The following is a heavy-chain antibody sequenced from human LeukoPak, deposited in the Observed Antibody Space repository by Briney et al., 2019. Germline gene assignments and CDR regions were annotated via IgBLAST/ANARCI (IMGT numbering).Heavy chain of an antibody. D-gene: IGHD2-8*01. J-gene: IGHJ5*02. CDR1: GGSISSYY. CDR3: ARDLGPKNGVSNNWFDP. CDR2: IYTSGST. Sequence: PSETLSLTCTVSGGSISSYYWSWIRQPAGKGLEWIGRIYTSGSTNYNPSLKSRVTISVDKSKNQFSLKLSSVTAADTAVYYCARDLGPKNGVSNNWFDPWGQGTLVTVSS. V-gene: IGHV4-4*07.